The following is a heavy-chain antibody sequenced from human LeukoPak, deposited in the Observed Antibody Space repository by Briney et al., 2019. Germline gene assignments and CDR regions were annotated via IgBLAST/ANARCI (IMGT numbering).Heavy chain of an antibody. V-gene: IGHV3-9*01. Sequence: GGSLRLSCAASGFTFGDYAMHWVRQTPGKGLEWVSGISWNSGSKAYADSVKGRFTISRDNAKNSLYLQMNSLRAEDTAVYYCAKYGSGSYPTHYYYYYMDVWGKGTTVTISS. CDR2: ISWNSGSK. J-gene: IGHJ6*03. CDR3: AKYGSGSYPTHYYYYYMDV. D-gene: IGHD3-10*01. CDR1: GFTFGDYA.